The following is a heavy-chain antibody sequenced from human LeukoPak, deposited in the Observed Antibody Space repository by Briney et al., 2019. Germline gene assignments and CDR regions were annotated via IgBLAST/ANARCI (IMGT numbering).Heavy chain of an antibody. D-gene: IGHD3-22*01. CDR3: ARARGYYYDSSGYYYAY. Sequence: SETLSLTCTVSGGSITSYYWSWIRQPPGKGLEWIGYIYYSGSTNYNPSLKSRVTLSVDTSKNQFSLKLSSVTTADTAVYYCARARGYYYDSSGYYYAYWGQGTLVTVSS. J-gene: IGHJ4*02. V-gene: IGHV4-59*01. CDR2: IYYSGST. CDR1: GGSITSYY.